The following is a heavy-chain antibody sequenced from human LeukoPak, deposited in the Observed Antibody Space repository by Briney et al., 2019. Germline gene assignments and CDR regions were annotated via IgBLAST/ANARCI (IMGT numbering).Heavy chain of an antibody. CDR3: ARVAQGGYSYVN. CDR1: GFTFSSYW. D-gene: IGHD5-18*01. CDR2: IKTDGTTT. J-gene: IGHJ4*02. V-gene: IGHV3-74*03. Sequence: PTGGSLRLSCAASGFTFSSYWMHWVRQVPGKGLVWVSRIKTDGTTTTYADSVKGRFTISRDNAENTLYLQMNSLRAEDTAVYYCARVAQGGYSYVNWGQGTLVTVSS.